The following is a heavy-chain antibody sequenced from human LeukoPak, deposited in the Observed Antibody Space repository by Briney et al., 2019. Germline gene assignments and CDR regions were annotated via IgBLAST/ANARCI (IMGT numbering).Heavy chain of an antibody. D-gene: IGHD3-22*01. CDR3: MTRDSIGY. V-gene: IGHV3-64D*09. CDR2: IDVIGGGT. CDR1: GFTVSNYA. J-gene: IGHJ4*02. Sequence: GGSLRLSCSASGFTVSNYAMHWVRQAPGKGLEYVSAIDVIGGGTYYADSVKGRFTIFRDSSKNTLNLQMSSLRAEDTAVCYCMTRDSIGYWGQGTLVTVSS.